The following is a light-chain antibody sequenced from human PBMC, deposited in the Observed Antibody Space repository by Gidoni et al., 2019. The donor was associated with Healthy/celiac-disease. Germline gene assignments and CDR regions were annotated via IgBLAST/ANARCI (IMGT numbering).Light chain of an antibody. CDR3: NSRDSSGNHVV. CDR2: GKN. Sequence: SSELTQDPAVSVAVGQTVRITCQGDSLRSYYASWYQQKPGQAPVLVIYGKNNRPSGISDRFSGSSSGNTASLTITGAQAEDEADYYCNSRDSSGNHVVFGGGTKLTVL. CDR1: SLRSYY. J-gene: IGLJ2*01. V-gene: IGLV3-19*01.